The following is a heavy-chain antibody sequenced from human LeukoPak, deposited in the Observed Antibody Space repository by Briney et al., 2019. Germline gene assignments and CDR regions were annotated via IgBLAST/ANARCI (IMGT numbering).Heavy chain of an antibody. CDR2: IYYSGST. Sequence: SETVSLTCTVSGGSISSYYWSWIRQPPGKGLEWIGYIYYSGSTNYNPSLKSRVTISVDTSKNQFSLKLSSVTAADTAVYYCARTTVVTKFDYWGQGTLVTVSS. CDR1: GGSISSYY. D-gene: IGHD4-23*01. J-gene: IGHJ4*02. V-gene: IGHV4-59*01. CDR3: ARTTVVTKFDY.